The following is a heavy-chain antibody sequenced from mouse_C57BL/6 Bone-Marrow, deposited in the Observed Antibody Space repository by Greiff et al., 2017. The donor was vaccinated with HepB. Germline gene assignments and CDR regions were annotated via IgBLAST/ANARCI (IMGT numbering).Heavy chain of an antibody. J-gene: IGHJ3*01. Sequence: VQLQQPGAELVRPGTSVKLSCKASGYTFTSYWMHWVKQRPGQGLEWIGVIDPSDSYTNYNQKFKGKATLTVDTSSSTAYMQLSSLTSDDSAVYYCAGPFFAYWGQGTLVTVSA. V-gene: IGHV1-59*01. CDR3: AGPFFAY. CDR1: GYTFTSYW. CDR2: IDPSDSYT.